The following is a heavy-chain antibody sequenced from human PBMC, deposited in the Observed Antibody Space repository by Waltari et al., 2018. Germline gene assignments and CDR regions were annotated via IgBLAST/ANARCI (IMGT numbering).Heavy chain of an antibody. CDR3: ARQTAGLASSWTYYFDY. V-gene: IGHV4-59*08. D-gene: IGHD6-13*01. J-gene: IGHJ4*02. Sequence: QVQLQESGPGLVKPSETLVLTCTVSGGSISSYYWSWLRQPPGQGLEWLAYIHHSGSTNYNPTLKRRVTISVDTSKNQFSLKLTSVTAADTAVYYCARQTAGLASSWTYYFDYWGLGTLVTVSS. CDR1: GGSISSYY. CDR2: IHHSGST.